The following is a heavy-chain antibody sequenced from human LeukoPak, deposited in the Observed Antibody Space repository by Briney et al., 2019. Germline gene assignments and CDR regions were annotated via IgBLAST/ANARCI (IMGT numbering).Heavy chain of an antibody. CDR1: GGSISSYY. CDR2: IYYSGST. CDR3: ARVSKETDYDFWSGYYGYYYMDV. V-gene: IGHV4-59*01. Sequence: PSETLSLTCTVSGGSISSYYWSWIRQPPGKGLEWIGYIYYSGSTNYNPSLKSRVTISVDTSKNQFSLKLSSVTAADTAVYYCARVSKETDYDFWSGYYGYYYMDVWGKGTTVTVSS. D-gene: IGHD3-3*01. J-gene: IGHJ6*03.